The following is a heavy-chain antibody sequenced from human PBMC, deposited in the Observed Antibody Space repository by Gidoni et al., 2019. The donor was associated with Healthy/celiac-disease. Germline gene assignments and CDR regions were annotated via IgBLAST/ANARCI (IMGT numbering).Heavy chain of an antibody. CDR2: ISSSSSHI. J-gene: IGHJ5*02. CDR3: APGSAWFDP. CDR1: GFTFSSYS. V-gene: IGHV3-21*01. Sequence: EVQLVESGGGLVKPGGSLRLSCASSGFTFSSYSMNWVRQAPGKGLEWVSSISSSSSHIYYADSVKGRFTISRDNAKNSLYLQMNSLRAEDTAVYYCAPGSAWFDPWGQGTLVTVSS. D-gene: IGHD3-10*01.